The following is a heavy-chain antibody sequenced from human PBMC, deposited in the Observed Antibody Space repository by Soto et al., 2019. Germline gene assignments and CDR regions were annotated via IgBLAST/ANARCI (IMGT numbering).Heavy chain of an antibody. CDR1: GGSISSTSYY. CDR3: ARQPCKSTHPHRTKFDD. V-gene: IGHV4-39*01. CDR2: MSYAGST. J-gene: IGHJ4*02. Sequence: SETLSLTCTVSGGSISSTSYYWGWIRQPPGKGLEWIGSMSYAGSTYYKPSLKSRVAMSIDTSKDQFSLKLSSVTATDTAVYYCARQPCKSTHPHRTKFDDWGQGTLVTVAS.